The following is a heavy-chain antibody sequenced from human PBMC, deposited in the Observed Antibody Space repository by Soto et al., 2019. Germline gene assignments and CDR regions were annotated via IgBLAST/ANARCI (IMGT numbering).Heavy chain of an antibody. D-gene: IGHD1-26*01. CDR3: VRWVGHFDF. Sequence: QVQLQESGPGLVKPSETLSLTCTVSGGSISSFHWSWIRQPPGKGLELIGYVYYTGSTNYNPSFRSRVTISVDTSKNQFSLKLTSVTAADTAVYYCVRWVGHFDFWGQGTLVTVSS. CDR1: GGSISSFH. V-gene: IGHV4-59*03. CDR2: VYYTGST. J-gene: IGHJ4*02.